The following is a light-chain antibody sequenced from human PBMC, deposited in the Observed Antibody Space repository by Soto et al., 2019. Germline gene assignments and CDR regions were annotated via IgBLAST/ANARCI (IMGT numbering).Light chain of an antibody. J-gene: IGKJ4*01. Sequence: IVLTQSPGTLSLSPGKRATLSCSASPSVSSNFLAWYQQKPGQAPRLLIYDASNRATGIPARFSGSGSGTEFTLTISSLQSEDFAIYYCQQYHIWLTFGGGTKVDIK. CDR1: PSVSSN. CDR2: DAS. CDR3: QQYHIWLT. V-gene: IGKV3-15*01.